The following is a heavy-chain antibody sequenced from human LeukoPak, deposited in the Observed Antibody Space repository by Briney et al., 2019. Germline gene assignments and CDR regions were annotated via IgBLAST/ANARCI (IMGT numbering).Heavy chain of an antibody. CDR1: GFTFSTYE. Sequence: GGSLRLSCAASGFTFSTYEMNWVRQAPGKGLEWLSYIIGDGTTTQYADSVRDRFTISRDNDKNSLYLQMNSLRADDTAVYYCVRDRGGTYSGDNLFDPWGQGTLVTVSS. D-gene: IGHD1/OR15-1a*01. CDR3: VRDRGGTYSGDNLFDP. V-gene: IGHV3-48*03. J-gene: IGHJ5*02. CDR2: IIGDGTTT.